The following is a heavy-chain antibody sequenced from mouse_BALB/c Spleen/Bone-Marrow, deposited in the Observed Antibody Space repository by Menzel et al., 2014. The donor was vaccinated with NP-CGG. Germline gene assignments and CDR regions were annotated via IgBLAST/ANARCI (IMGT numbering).Heavy chain of an antibody. D-gene: IGHD2-4*01. V-gene: IGHV2-9*02. J-gene: IGHJ2*01. Sequence: VMLVESGPGLVSPSQHLSIPCTVSGFSLTNYGVHWIRQPPGKGLEWLGIIWAGGSTNYNSALMSRLSISKDNSKSQVFFKMNSLQTDDTAIYYCATYDYDGRFDYWGQGTTLTVSS. CDR2: IWAGGST. CDR1: GFSLTNYG. CDR3: ATYDYDGRFDY.